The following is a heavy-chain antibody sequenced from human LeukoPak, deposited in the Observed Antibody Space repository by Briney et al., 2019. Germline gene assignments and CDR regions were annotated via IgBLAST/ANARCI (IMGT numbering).Heavy chain of an antibody. CDR1: GYTFTGYY. Sequence: ASVKVSCKASGYTFTGYYMHWVRQAPGQGLEWMGWINPNSGGTNYAQKFQGRVTMTRDTSISTAYMELRRLRSDYTAAYYCASSSRFWSGYYHWFDPWGQGTLVTVSS. J-gene: IGHJ5*02. CDR3: ASSSRFWSGYYHWFDP. D-gene: IGHD3-3*01. V-gene: IGHV1-2*02. CDR2: INPNSGGT.